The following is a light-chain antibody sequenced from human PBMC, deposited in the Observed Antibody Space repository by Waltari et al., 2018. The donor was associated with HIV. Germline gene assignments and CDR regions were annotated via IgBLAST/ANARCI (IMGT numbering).Light chain of an antibody. V-gene: IGLV2-14*03. Sequence: QSALTQPASVSGSPGPSITIPCTGTSRDVGGYNSVSWYQQHPGKSPKLMIYDVSNRPSGVSNRFSGSKSGNTASLTISGLQAEDEADYYCSSYTSSSTLVVFGGGTKLTVL. J-gene: IGLJ2*01. CDR3: SSYTSSSTLVV. CDR2: DVS. CDR1: SRDVGGYNS.